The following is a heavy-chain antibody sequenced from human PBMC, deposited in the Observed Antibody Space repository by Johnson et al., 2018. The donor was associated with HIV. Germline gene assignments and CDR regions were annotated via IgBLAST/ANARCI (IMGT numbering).Heavy chain of an antibody. D-gene: IGHD4-17*01. V-gene: IGHV3-30*02. Sequence: QVLLVESGGGVVQPGGSLRLSCAASGFTFSSYGMHWVRQAPGKGLEWVAFIRYDGSNKYYADSVKGRFTISRDNSKNTLYLQMNSLRAEDTAVYYCARELEFGDLRKNDAFDIWGQGTMVTVSS. CDR1: GFTFSSYG. J-gene: IGHJ3*02. CDR3: ARELEFGDLRKNDAFDI. CDR2: IRYDGSNK.